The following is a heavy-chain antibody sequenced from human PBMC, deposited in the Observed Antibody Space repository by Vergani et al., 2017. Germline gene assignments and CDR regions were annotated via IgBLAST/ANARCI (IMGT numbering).Heavy chain of an antibody. CDR3: ASFPRAGPLVWLSS. CDR2: IIPIFATA. J-gene: IGHJ4*02. D-gene: IGHD3-3*01. Sequence: QVQLVQSGAEVKKPGSSVKVSCKASGGTFSSYAISWVRQAPGQGLEWMGGIIPIFATANYAPKFQGRVTITADESTSTAYMELSSLRSEDTAVYYGASFPRAGPLVWLSSWGQGTLVTVSS. CDR1: GGTFSSYA. V-gene: IGHV1-69*01.